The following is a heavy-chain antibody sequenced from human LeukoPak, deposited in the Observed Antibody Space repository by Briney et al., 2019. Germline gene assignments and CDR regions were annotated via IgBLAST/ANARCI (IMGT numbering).Heavy chain of an antibody. CDR2: IRTYNGYT. V-gene: IGHV1-18*01. CDR3: ARADNNSWLDWFDP. CDR1: GYTFTNYG. Sequence: ASVKVSCKASGYTFTNYGISWVRQAPGQGLEWMGWIRTYNGYTNYAQKFQGRATMTTDTSTSTAYMELRSLRSDDTAVYYCARADNNSWLDWFDPWGQGALVTVSS. D-gene: IGHD2/OR15-2a*01. J-gene: IGHJ5*02.